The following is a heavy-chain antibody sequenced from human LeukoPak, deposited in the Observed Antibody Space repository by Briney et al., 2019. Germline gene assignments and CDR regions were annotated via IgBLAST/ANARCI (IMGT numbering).Heavy chain of an antibody. CDR3: ARSDILTGYYASFDY. CDR2: ISSSSSYI. V-gene: IGHV3-21*01. CDR1: GFTFSSYS. J-gene: IGHJ4*02. D-gene: IGHD3-9*01. Sequence: GGSLRLSCAPSGFTFSSYSMNWVRQAPGKGLEWVSSISSSSSYIYYADSVKGRFTISRDNAKNSLYLQMNSLRAEDTAVYYCARSDILTGYYASFDYWGQGTLVTVSS.